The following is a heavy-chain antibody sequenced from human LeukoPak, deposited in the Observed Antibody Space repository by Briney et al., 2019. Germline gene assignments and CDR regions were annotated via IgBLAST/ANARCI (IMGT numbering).Heavy chain of an antibody. D-gene: IGHD3-16*02. J-gene: IGHJ4*02. Sequence: GASVKVSCKASGYTFTGYYMHWVRQAPGQGLEWMGRINPNSGGTNYAQKFQGRVTITRDTSISTAYMELSRLRSDDTAVYYCARAPSYRYNYFDYWGQGTLVTVSS. CDR3: ARAPSYRYNYFDY. V-gene: IGHV1-2*06. CDR1: GYTFTGYY. CDR2: INPNSGGT.